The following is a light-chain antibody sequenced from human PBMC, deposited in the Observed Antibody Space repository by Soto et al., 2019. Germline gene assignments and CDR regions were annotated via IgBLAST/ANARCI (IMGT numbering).Light chain of an antibody. CDR3: HQYGSSSNT. CDR1: QTVRNSY. V-gene: IGKV3-20*01. J-gene: IGKJ2*01. CDR2: AAS. Sequence: DMVLTQSPGTLSLSPGETATPSCRASQTVRNSYLAWYQQKPGQAPRLLIFAASSRATGIPDRFSGSGSGTDFTLTISRLEPGDFAVYYCHQYGSSSNTFGQGTKLEIK.